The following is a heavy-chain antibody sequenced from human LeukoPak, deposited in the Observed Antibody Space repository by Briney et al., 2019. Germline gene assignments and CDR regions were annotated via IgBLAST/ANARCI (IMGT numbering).Heavy chain of an antibody. CDR1: GFTFSSYG. CDR2: IRYDGSNK. V-gene: IGHV3-30*02. CDR3: AKAPWNYFDY. D-gene: IGHD1-1*01. J-gene: IGHJ4*02. Sequence: GGSLRLSCAASGFTFSSYGMHWVRQAPGKGLEWVAFIRYDGSNKYYADSVKGRFTISRDNSKNTLYLQMNSLRAEETAVYYCAKAPWNYFDYWGQGTLVTVSS.